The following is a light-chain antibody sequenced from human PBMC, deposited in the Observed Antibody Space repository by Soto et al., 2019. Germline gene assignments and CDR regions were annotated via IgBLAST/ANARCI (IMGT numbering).Light chain of an antibody. CDR3: QQTYSTPLYT. CDR1: QSISTY. Sequence: DIQMTQSPSSLSASVGDRVTITCRASQSISTYLNWYHQKPGKAPKVLIYATSSLQSGVPSRFIGSGSGTDFTLTISSLQPEDFATYYCQQTYSTPLYTFGQGTKLEIK. CDR2: ATS. J-gene: IGKJ2*01. V-gene: IGKV1-39*01.